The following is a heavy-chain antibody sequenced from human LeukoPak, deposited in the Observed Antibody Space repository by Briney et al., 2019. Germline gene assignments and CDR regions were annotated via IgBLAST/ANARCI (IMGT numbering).Heavy chain of an antibody. CDR3: ARATYDSSGYYGSLTYFDY. CDR1: GGSITSGNYY. Sequence: PSETLSLTCTVSGGSITSGNYYWSWIRQPPGKGLEWIGYIFYTGSTNYSPSLKSRVFISVDTFKNQFSLKLSSVTAADTAVYYCARATYDSSGYYGSLTYFDYWGQGTLVTVSS. D-gene: IGHD3-22*01. J-gene: IGHJ4*02. V-gene: IGHV4-30-4*01. CDR2: IFYTGST.